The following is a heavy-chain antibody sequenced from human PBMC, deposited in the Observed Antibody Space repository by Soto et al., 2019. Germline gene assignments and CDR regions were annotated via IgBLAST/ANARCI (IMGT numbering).Heavy chain of an antibody. CDR2: IYYSGST. J-gene: IGHJ6*02. V-gene: IGHV4-30-4*01. D-gene: IGHD2-2*01. Sequence: QVQLQESGPGLVKPSQTLSLTCTVSGGSISSGDYYWSWIRQPPGKGLEWIGYIYYSGSTYYNPSLKSRVTISVDTSKNRFSLKLSSVTAADTAVYYCARGDIVVVPAARNYYYGMDVWGQGTTVTVSS. CDR1: GGSISSGDYY. CDR3: ARGDIVVVPAARNYYYGMDV.